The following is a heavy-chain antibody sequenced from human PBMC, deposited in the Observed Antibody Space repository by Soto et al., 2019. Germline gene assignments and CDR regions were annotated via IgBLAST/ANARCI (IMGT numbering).Heavy chain of an antibody. CDR3: ARDLPPEDY. CDR2: ISAYNGNT. CDR1: GYTLTSYG. D-gene: IGHD2-2*01. Sequence: QVQLVQSGAEVKKPGASVKVSCNASGYTLTSYGLSWVRQAPGQGLEWMGWISAYNGNTKYAQKLQGRVTMTTDTSTSTADMELRSLRSDDTAVYYCARDLPPEDYWGQGTLVTVSS. J-gene: IGHJ4*02. V-gene: IGHV1-18*01.